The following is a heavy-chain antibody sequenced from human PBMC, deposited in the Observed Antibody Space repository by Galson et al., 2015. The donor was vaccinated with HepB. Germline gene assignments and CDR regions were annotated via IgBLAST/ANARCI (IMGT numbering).Heavy chain of an antibody. D-gene: IGHD1-26*01. CDR1: GGTFSSYA. CDR2: IIPIFGTA. Sequence: SVKVSCKTSGGTFSSYAISWVRQAPGQGLEWMGGIIPIFGTANYAQKFQGRVTITADESTSTAYMELSSLRSEDTAVYYCASGDGSYGAFDIWGQGTMVTVSS. J-gene: IGHJ3*02. V-gene: IGHV1-69*13. CDR3: ASGDGSYGAFDI.